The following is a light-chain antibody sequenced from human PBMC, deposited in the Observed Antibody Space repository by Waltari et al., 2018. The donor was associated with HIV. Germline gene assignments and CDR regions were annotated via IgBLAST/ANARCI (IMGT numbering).Light chain of an antibody. CDR2: EDS. V-gene: IGLV3-21*02. Sequence: SYVLTQPPSVSVAPGQTARITCGGNNIRSKSVHWYQQKPGQAPVLVVYEDSDRPSGIPERFSGSNSGNTATLTISRVEAGDEADYCCQVWDSSSDQEVFGGGTKLTVL. CDR1: NIRSKS. CDR3: QVWDSSSDQEV. J-gene: IGLJ2*01.